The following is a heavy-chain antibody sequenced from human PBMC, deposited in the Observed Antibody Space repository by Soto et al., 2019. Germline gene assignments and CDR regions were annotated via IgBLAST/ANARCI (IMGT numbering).Heavy chain of an antibody. J-gene: IGHJ6*02. CDR3: ARTDRDFYGLDV. CDR1: GITFRNYD. CDR2: ISAAGDP. Sequence: EVQLVESGGGLVQPGGSLRLSCEASGITFRNYDMHSVRQGTGKGLEWVSGISAAGDPDYADSVEGRFTISRENAQNSFFLQMNSLRVGDTAVYYCARTDRDFYGLDVWGQGTSVIVSS. V-gene: IGHV3-13*05.